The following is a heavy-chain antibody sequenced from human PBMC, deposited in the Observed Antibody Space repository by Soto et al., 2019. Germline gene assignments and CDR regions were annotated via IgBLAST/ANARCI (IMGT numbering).Heavy chain of an antibody. CDR3: ARGRADSAGSSFGRRMDV. D-gene: IGHD3-10*01. CDR2: ISVTGAM. Sequence: QVQLQESGPGLVKPSETLSLLCFVSGEAVGSGQSYWNWVRQAPGKVLEWIGHISVTGAMKNSAYLKSRVTMSVDPSNNQISLTLTSVTAADSATYFCARGRADSAGSSFGRRMDVGGQGTTVTVAS. J-gene: IGHJ6*02. CDR1: GEAVGSGQSY. V-gene: IGHV4-61*01.